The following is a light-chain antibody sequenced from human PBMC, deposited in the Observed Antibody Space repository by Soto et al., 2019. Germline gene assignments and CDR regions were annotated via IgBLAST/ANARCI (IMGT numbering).Light chain of an antibody. V-gene: IGKV4-1*01. CDR1: QSVLYSSNSKNY. CDR3: QQYYSKHT. Sequence: DNVMTQSPDSLAVSVGERATINCRSGQSVLYSSNSKNYIAWYQQKAGQPPRLLIYWASTRESGVPDRFSGSGSGTDFTLTISSLPAEDVAVYYCQQYYSKHTFGQVTKVEIK. J-gene: IGKJ1*01. CDR2: WAS.